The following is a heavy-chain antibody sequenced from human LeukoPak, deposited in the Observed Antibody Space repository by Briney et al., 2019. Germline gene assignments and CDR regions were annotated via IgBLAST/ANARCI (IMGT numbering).Heavy chain of an antibody. CDR3: ASSSWYSEYFQH. CDR2: LYSGGST. Sequence: GGSLRLSCAASGFTVSSNYMSWVRQAAGKGLEWVSVLYSGGSTYYADCVKGRFTISRDNSKNTLYLQKNSLRAEDSAVCYCASSSWYSEYFQHGGQGTLVTVSS. D-gene: IGHD6-13*01. CDR1: GFTVSSNY. V-gene: IGHV3-53*01. J-gene: IGHJ1*01.